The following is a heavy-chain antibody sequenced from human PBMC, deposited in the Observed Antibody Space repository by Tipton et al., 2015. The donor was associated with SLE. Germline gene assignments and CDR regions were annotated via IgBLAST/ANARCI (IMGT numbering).Heavy chain of an antibody. J-gene: IGHJ3*02. CDR1: GGSISSHY. Sequence: TLSLTCTVSGGSISSHYWSWIRQPPGKGLEWIGYIYYSGSTNYNPSLKSRVTISVDTSKNQFSLKLSSVTAADTAVYYCARARNYDSSGYPPDAFEIWGQGTMVTVSS. V-gene: IGHV4-59*11. D-gene: IGHD3-22*01. CDR2: IYYSGST. CDR3: ARARNYDSSGYPPDAFEI.